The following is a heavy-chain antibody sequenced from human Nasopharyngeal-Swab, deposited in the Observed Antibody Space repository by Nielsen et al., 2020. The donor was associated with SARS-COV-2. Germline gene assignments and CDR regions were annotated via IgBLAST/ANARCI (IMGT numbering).Heavy chain of an antibody. CDR2: IIPIFGTA. Sequence: SVKVSCRASRGTFSSYAISWVRQAPGLGLGWMGGIIPIFGTANYAQKFQGRVTITADKSTSTAYMELSSLRSEDTAVYYCARDRSQYDILTGYPYYFDYWGQGTLVTVSS. CDR1: RGTFSSYA. D-gene: IGHD3-9*01. V-gene: IGHV1-69*06. CDR3: ARDRSQYDILTGYPYYFDY. J-gene: IGHJ4*02.